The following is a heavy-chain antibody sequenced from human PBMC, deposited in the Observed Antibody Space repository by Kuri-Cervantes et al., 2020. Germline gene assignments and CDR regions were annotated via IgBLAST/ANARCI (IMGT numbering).Heavy chain of an antibody. J-gene: IGHJ4*02. D-gene: IGHD5-18*01. CDR2: INAGNGNT. CDR3: ARTRVDTAMDPPYYFDY. V-gene: IGHV1-3*01. CDR1: GYTFTSYA. Sequence: ASVKVSCKASGYTFTSYAMHWVRQAPGQRLEWMGWINAGNGNTKYSQKFQGRVTITRDASASTAYMELSSLRSEDTAVYYCARTRVDTAMDPPYYFDYWGQGTLVTVSS.